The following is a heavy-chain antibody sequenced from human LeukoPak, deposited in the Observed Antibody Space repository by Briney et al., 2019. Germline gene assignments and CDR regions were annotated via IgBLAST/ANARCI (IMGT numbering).Heavy chain of an antibody. J-gene: IGHJ3*02. Sequence: PSETLSLTCAVYGGSFSGYYWSWIRQPPGKGLEWIGEINHSGSTNYNPSLKSRVTISVDTSKNQFSLKLSSVTAADTAVYYCARDTRGYYYDSSDAFDIWGQGTMVTVSS. V-gene: IGHV4-34*01. D-gene: IGHD3-22*01. CDR3: ARDTRGYYYDSSDAFDI. CDR2: INHSGST. CDR1: GGSFSGYY.